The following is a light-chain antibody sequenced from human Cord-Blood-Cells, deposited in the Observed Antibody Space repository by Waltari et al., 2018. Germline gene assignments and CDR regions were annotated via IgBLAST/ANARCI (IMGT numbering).Light chain of an antibody. V-gene: IGKV1-39*01. J-gene: IGKJ2*03. Sequence: DSQMTQPPSSLSAYVADRVTITCRASQSISSYLNWYQQKPGKAPKLLIYAASSLQSGVPSRFSGSGSGTDFTLTISSLQPEDFATYYCQQSYSTPYMYSFGQGTKLEIK. CDR2: AAS. CDR1: QSISSY. CDR3: QQSYSTPYMYS.